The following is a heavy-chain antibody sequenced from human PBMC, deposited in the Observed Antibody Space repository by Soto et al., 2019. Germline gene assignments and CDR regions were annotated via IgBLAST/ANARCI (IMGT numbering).Heavy chain of an antibody. J-gene: IGHJ5*02. Sequence: SETLSLTCAVSGGSISSGGYSWSWIRQPPGKGLEWIGYIYYSGSTYYNPSLKSRVTISVDTSKNQFSLKLSSVTAADTAVYYCARDVLTYYYDSSGYSNWFDPWGQGTLVTVSS. D-gene: IGHD3-22*01. CDR2: IYYSGST. CDR1: GGSISSGGYS. CDR3: ARDVLTYYYDSSGYSNWFDP. V-gene: IGHV4-31*11.